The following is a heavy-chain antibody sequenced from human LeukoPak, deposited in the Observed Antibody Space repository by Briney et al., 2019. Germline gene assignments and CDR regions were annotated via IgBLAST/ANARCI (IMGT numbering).Heavy chain of an antibody. Sequence: SQILSLTCAISGDTVSSNSAAWNWIRVSPSRGLEWLGRTFYRSRWSSGYAASVRGRITIKADTSKNQSSLQLNSVTPDDTAVYFCARGHSGYLDYWGQGSLVTVSS. J-gene: IGHJ4*02. CDR3: ARGHSGYLDY. V-gene: IGHV6-1*01. D-gene: IGHD3-22*01. CDR1: GDTVSSNSAA. CDR2: TFYRSRWSS.